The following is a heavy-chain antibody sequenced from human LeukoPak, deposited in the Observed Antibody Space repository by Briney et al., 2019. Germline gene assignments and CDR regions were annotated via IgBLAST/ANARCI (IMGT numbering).Heavy chain of an antibody. D-gene: IGHD3-10*01. Sequence: PGGSLRLSCAASGFTFSSYWMHWVRQAPGKGLVWVSRINSDGSSTSYADSVKGRFTISRDNAKNTLYLQMNSLRAEDTAVYYCASAVRGLITNDCWGQGTLVTVSS. J-gene: IGHJ4*02. CDR3: ASAVRGLITNDC. CDR1: GFTFSSYW. V-gene: IGHV3-74*01. CDR2: INSDGSST.